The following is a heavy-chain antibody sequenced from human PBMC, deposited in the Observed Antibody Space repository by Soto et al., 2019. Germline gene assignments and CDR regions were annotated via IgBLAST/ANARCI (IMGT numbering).Heavy chain of an antibody. J-gene: IGHJ6*02. Sequence: QVQLQESGPGLVKPSETLSLTCTVSGGSVSSGSYYWSWIRQPPGKGLEWIGYIYYSGSTNYNPSLKSRVTISVDTSKNQFSLKLSSVTAADTAVYYCASITYQLLSVFGMDVWGQGTTVTVSS. D-gene: IGHD2-2*01. CDR1: GGSVSSGSYY. CDR3: ASITYQLLSVFGMDV. CDR2: IYYSGST. V-gene: IGHV4-61*01.